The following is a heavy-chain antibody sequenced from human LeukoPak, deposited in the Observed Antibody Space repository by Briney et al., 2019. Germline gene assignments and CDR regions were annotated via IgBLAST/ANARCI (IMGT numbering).Heavy chain of an antibody. CDR2: ISGSGRTT. CDR1: GFTFSNHA. Sequence: GGSLRLSCAASGFTFSNHAMSWVRPAPGKGLQWVSVISGSGRTTEYADSVKGRFTLSRDNSKNTLSLQMNSLRVEDTLIYYGAKNVVVKRYFDYWGQGTLITVSS. V-gene: IGHV3-23*01. D-gene: IGHD2-15*01. CDR3: AKNVVVKRYFDY. J-gene: IGHJ4*02.